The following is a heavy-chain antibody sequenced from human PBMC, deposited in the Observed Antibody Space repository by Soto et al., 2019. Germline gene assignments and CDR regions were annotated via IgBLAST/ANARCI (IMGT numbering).Heavy chain of an antibody. J-gene: IGHJ5*02. V-gene: IGHV1-24*01. CDR1: GYTLTELS. CDR3: GTDWRGYHGSGNGERNWIDP. CDR2: FDPEDGET. D-gene: IGHD3-10*01. Sequence: ASVKVSCKVSGYTLTELSMHWVRQAPGKGLEWMGGFDPEDGETIYAQKFQGRVTMTEDTSTDTAYMELSSLRSEDTAVYYCGTDWRGYHGSGNGERNWIDPWGQGTLVTVSS.